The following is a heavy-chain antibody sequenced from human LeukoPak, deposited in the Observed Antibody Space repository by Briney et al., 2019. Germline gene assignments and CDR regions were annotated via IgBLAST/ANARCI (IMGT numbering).Heavy chain of an antibody. CDR3: VPLNWNPPGDFDR. CDR1: GFSLSSYS. J-gene: IGHJ4*02. Sequence: GGSLRLSCAASGFSLSSYSMNWVRQAPGKGLEWVANIKDDGSDKYYVDSVKGRFTISKDNAKNSLFLQMNSLRVEDTAVYYCVPLNWNPPGDFDRWGQGTLVTVSS. CDR2: IKDDGSDK. V-gene: IGHV3-7*01. D-gene: IGHD1-20*01.